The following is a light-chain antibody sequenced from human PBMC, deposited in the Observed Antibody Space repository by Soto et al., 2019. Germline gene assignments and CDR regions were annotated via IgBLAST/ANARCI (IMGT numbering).Light chain of an antibody. V-gene: IGKV1-39*01. CDR1: QSISIY. J-gene: IGKJ1*01. CDR2: GAS. Sequence: DIPMTQSPSSLSASVGDRVTITCRASQSISIYLNWYQQKPGNDPKLLIYGASSLHSGVPSRFSGSGSGTDFSLTISTLQPEDSATYYCQQPYSTLATFGQGTKVEIK. CDR3: QQPYSTLAT.